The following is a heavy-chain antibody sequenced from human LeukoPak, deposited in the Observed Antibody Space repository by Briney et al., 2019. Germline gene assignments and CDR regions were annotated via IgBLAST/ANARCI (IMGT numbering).Heavy chain of an antibody. D-gene: IGHD3-22*01. V-gene: IGHV1-69*13. J-gene: IGHJ4*02. CDR2: IIPIFGTA. CDR3: LTLSGSHRRPY. CDR1: GGTFSSYA. Sequence: ASVKVSCKASGGTFSSYAISWVRQAPGQGLEWMGGIIPIFGTANYAQKFQGRVTITVDESTSTAYMELSSLRSEDTAVYYCLTLSGSHRRPYWGQGTLVTVSS.